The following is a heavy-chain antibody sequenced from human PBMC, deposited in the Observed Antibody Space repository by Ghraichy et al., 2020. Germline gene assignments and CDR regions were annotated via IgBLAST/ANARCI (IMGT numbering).Heavy chain of an antibody. CDR2: IYTSGST. V-gene: IGHV4-4*07. CDR3: ARDQAAAGTGAYYYYMDV. CDR1: GGSISSYY. J-gene: IGHJ6*03. Sequence: SETLSLTCTVSGGSISSYYWSWIRQPAGKGLEWIERIYTSGSTNYNPSLKSRVTMSVDTSKNQFSLKLSSVTAADTAVYYCARDQAAAGTGAYYYYMDVWGKGTTVTVSS. D-gene: IGHD6-13*01.